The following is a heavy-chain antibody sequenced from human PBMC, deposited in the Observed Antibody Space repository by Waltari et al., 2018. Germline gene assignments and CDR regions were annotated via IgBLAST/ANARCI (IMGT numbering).Heavy chain of an antibody. J-gene: IGHJ4*02. D-gene: IGHD1-26*01. Sequence: QVQLQESGSGLVKPSETLSLTCTVSGYSISSGYYWGWIRQPPGKGVEWIGGIDHGGSTYYNPCLKSRVTISVDTSKNQFSLKLSSVTAADTAVYYCVRKREREWELPFDYWGQGTLVTVSS. CDR2: IDHGGST. CDR1: GYSISSGYY. CDR3: VRKREREWELPFDY. V-gene: IGHV4-38-2*02.